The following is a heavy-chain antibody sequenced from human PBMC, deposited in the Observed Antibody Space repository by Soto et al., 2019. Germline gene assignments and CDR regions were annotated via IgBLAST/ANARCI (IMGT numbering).Heavy chain of an antibody. CDR2: INNSGGRT. D-gene: IGHD4-17*01. V-gene: IGHV3-23*01. J-gene: IGHJ5*02. Sequence: EVQLLESGGGLVQPGGSLRLSCAGSGLTFSSYAMNWVSQAPGKGLEWVSVINNSGGRTHYADSVKGRFTISRDNSKNTLYLQMNSLRVEDTAVYYCAKARYGDYVWFDPWGQGTLVTVSS. CDR3: AKARYGDYVWFDP. CDR1: GLTFSSYA.